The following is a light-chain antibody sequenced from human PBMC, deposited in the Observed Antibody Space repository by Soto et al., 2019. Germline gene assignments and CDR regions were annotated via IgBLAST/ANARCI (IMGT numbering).Light chain of an antibody. V-gene: IGKV3-15*01. CDR2: GAS. CDR1: QSISSN. Sequence: EIVMTQSPATLSVSPGERATLSCRASQSISSNLAWYQQKPGQAPRLLIYGASTRATGIPARFSGSGSGTDFTLTICSLQSEDFAVYYCQQYRTFGQGTKVEFK. J-gene: IGKJ1*01. CDR3: QQYRT.